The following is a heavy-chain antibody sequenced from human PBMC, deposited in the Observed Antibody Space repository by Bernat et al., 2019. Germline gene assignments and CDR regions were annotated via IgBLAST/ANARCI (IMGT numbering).Heavy chain of an antibody. Sequence: QVQLVQSGAEVKKPGASVKVSCKASGYTFTSYAMHWVRQAPGQRIEWMGWINAGNGNTKYSRKCQGRVTTTRDTSASTAYMERGSLRSEDTAVYYCARDGNAYGMDVWGQGTTVTVSS. CDR3: ARDGNAYGMDV. CDR1: GYTFTSYA. V-gene: IGHV1-3*01. CDR2: INAGNGNT. J-gene: IGHJ6*02.